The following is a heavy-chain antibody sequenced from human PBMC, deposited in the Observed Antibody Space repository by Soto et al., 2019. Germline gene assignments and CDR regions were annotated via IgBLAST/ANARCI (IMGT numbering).Heavy chain of an antibody. CDR2: ISAYNGNT. Sequence: ASVKVSCKASGYTFTSYGISWVRQAPGQGLEWMGWISAYNGNTNYAQKLQGRVTMTTGTSTSTAYMELRSLRSDDTAVYYCARQEAITMVRGWAFDIWGQGTMVTVSS. CDR3: ARQEAITMVRGWAFDI. V-gene: IGHV1-18*01. D-gene: IGHD3-10*01. J-gene: IGHJ3*02. CDR1: GYTFTSYG.